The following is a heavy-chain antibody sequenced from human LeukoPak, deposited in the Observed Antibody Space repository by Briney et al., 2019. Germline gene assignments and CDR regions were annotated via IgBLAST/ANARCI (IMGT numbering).Heavy chain of an antibody. CDR2: ISGSGGST. V-gene: IGHV3-23*01. Sequence: PGRALRLSYAASGLPYNRYAMSGARHPPRKGREGGSAISGSGGSTYYADSVKGRFTISRDNSKNTLYMQMNSLRAEDTAVYYCAKDTTWYSSSWTVDYWGXXXXXTVXS. J-gene: IGHJ4*01. CDR1: GLPYNRYA. CDR3: AKDTTWYSSSWTVDY. D-gene: IGHD6-13*01.